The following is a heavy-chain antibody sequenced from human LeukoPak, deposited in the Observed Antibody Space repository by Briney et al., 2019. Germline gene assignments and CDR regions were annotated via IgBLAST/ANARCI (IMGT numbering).Heavy chain of an antibody. CDR3: ARDCSSTSCYNYFDY. J-gene: IGHJ4*02. Sequence: GGSLRLSCAACGFTFSSYSMNWVRQAPGKGLEWVSSISSSSSYIYYADSVKGRFTISRDNAKNSLYLQMNSLRAEDTAVYYCARDCSSTSCYNYFDYWGQGTLVTVSS. D-gene: IGHD2-2*01. V-gene: IGHV3-21*01. CDR1: GFTFSSYS. CDR2: ISSSSSYI.